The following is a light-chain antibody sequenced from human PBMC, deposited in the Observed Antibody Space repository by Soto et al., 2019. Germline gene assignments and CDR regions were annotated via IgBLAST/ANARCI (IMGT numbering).Light chain of an antibody. CDR2: GAS. V-gene: IGKV3-20*01. J-gene: IGKJ1*01. Sequence: EIVLQKSLGTLSLSPGESETLSCRASQSVSSSYLAWYQQKPGQAPRLLIYGASSRATGIPDRFSGSGSGTDFTLTISRLEPEDFAVYYCEQYGSSPRTVGQGNKVDIK. CDR1: QSVSSSY. CDR3: EQYGSSPRT.